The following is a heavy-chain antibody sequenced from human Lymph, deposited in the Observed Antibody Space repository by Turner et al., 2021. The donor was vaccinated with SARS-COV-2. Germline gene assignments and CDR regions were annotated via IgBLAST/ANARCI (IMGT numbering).Heavy chain of an antibody. CDR3: ERDSTYCSSTSCYDP. CDR1: GCPFSSYA. J-gene: IGHJ5*02. Sequence: QFQLVQSEVEVKKPGSSVKVSCKSSGCPFSSYAITWVRQATGQGREWMGGIIPIIAISDDVEKFQGRVTSTADKSTSIVYMELSSVRYEAMYVYYYERDSTYCSSTSCYDPWGQGTLVTVSS. CDR2: IIPIIAIS. D-gene: IGHD2-2*01. V-gene: IGHV1-69*10.